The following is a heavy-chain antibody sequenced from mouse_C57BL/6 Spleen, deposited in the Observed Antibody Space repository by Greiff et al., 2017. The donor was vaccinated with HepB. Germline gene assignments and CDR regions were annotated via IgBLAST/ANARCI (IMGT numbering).Heavy chain of an antibody. CDR2: ISGGGGNT. V-gene: IGHV5-9*01. CDR3: ARPRVYDGYYEGFAY. CDR1: GFTFSSYT. J-gene: IGHJ3*01. Sequence: EVQGVESGGGLVKPGGSLKLSCAASGFTFSSYTMSWVRQTPEKRLEWVATISGGGGNTYYPDSVKGRFTISRDNAKNTLYLQMSSLRSEDTALYYCARPRVYDGYYEGFAYWGQGTLVTVSA. D-gene: IGHD2-3*01.